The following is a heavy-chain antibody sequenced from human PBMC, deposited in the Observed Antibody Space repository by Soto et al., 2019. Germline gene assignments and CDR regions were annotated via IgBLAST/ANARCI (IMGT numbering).Heavy chain of an antibody. V-gene: IGHV3-74*01. CDR3: ARETGSSWIMSYYYYYMDV. CDR2: INSDGSIT. Sequence: GGALKISCAASGFTFSSYWMHWVRQAPGKELVWVTRINSDGSITSYEDSVKGQVNISRDNAKNTLYLQMNSLRAEDTAVYYCARETGSSWIMSYYYYYMDVWGKGTTVTVSS. CDR1: GFTFSSYW. J-gene: IGHJ6*03. D-gene: IGHD6-13*01.